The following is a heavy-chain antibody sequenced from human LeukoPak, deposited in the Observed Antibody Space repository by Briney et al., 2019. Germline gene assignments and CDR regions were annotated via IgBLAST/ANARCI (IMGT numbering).Heavy chain of an antibody. CDR2: MNPNSGNT. D-gene: IGHD5-12*01. J-gene: IGHJ6*02. Sequence: ASVKVSCKASGYTFTSYDINWVRQATGQGLEWMGWMNPNSGNTGYAQKFQGRVTMTRNTSISTAYMELSSLRSEDTAVYYCTAEVYRGYVYSYYYGMDVWGQGTTVTVFS. CDR3: TAEVYRGYVYSYYYGMDV. V-gene: IGHV1-8*01. CDR1: GYTFTSYD.